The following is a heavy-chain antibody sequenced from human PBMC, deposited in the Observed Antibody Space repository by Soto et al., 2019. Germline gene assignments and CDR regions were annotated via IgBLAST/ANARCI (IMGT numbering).Heavy chain of an antibody. J-gene: IGHJ4*02. CDR1: GYTFTSYA. D-gene: IGHD3-10*01. CDR2: INAGNGNT. Sequence: ASVKVSCKASGYTFTSYAMHWVRQAPGQRLEWMGWINAGNGNTKYSQKFQGRVTITRDTSASTAYMELSSLRTGDTAVYYCARSPGGPMAPGDYWGQGTLVTVSS. CDR3: ARSPGGPMAPGDY. V-gene: IGHV1-3*01.